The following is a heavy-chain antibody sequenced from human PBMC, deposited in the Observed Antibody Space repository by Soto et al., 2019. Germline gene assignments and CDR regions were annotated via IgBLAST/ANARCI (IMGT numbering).Heavy chain of an antibody. CDR2: ISSSSSYI. CDR1: GFTFSSYS. J-gene: IGHJ2*01. D-gene: IGHD1-26*01. CDR3: ARGGSLNWYFDL. V-gene: IGHV3-21*01. Sequence: GALRLSCAASGFTFSSYSMNWVRQAPGKGLEWVSSISSSSSYIYYADSVKGRFTISRDNAKNTLYLQMNSLRAEDTAVYYCARGGSLNWYFDLWGRGTLVTVSS.